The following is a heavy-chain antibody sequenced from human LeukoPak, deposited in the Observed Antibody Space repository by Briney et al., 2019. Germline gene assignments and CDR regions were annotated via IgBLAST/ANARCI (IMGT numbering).Heavy chain of an antibody. J-gene: IGHJ4*02. V-gene: IGHV1-69*04. CDR3: ARDGIYDSSGYHLGY. CDR2: IIPILGIA. Sequence: GASVKVSCKASGGTFSSYAISWVRQAPGQGLEWMGRIIPILGIANYAQKFQGRVTITGDKSTSTAYMELSSLRSEDTAVYYCARDGIYDSSGYHLGYWGQGTLVTVSS. D-gene: IGHD3-22*01. CDR1: GGTFSSYA.